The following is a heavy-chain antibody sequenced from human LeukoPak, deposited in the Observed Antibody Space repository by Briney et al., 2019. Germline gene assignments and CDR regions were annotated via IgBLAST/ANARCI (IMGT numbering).Heavy chain of an antibody. J-gene: IGHJ4*02. CDR1: GSTFTGYY. Sequence: ASVTVSCKASGSTFTGYYMHWVRQAPGQGLEWMGWINPNSGGTNYAQKFQGRVTMTRDTSISTAYMELSSLRSEDTAVYYCTSCWSSSWCALPYWGQGTLVTVSS. CDR2: INPNSGGT. CDR3: TSCWSSSWCALPY. V-gene: IGHV1-2*02. D-gene: IGHD6-13*01.